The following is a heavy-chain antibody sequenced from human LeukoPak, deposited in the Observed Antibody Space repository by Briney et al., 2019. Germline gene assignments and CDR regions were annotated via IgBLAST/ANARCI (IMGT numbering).Heavy chain of an antibody. D-gene: IGHD6-13*01. V-gene: IGHV3-9*01. Sequence: GGSLRLSCAASGFTFDDYAMHWVRQAPGKGLEWVSGISWNSGSIGYADSVKGRSTISRDNAKNSLYLQMNSLRAEDTALYYCAAQYSSSWYTYPSDYWGQGTLVTVSS. J-gene: IGHJ4*02. CDR1: GFTFDDYA. CDR2: ISWNSGSI. CDR3: AAQYSSSWYTYPSDY.